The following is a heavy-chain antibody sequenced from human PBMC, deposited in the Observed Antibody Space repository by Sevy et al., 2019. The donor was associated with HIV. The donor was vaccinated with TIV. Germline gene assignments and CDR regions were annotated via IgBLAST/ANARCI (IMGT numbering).Heavy chain of an antibody. J-gene: IGHJ3*01. Sequence: GGSLRLSCAASGFTFSSYPMHWVRQAPGKGLEWVSFISFNGTDKYYADSVKGRFTITSDNSKNTLFLQMNSLRAEDTAFYYCVQETTMLPRGAFDFWGQGTMVTVSS. CDR3: VQETTMLPRGAFDF. V-gene: IGHV3-30-3*01. CDR2: ISFNGTDK. CDR1: GFTFSSYP. D-gene: IGHD3-10*01.